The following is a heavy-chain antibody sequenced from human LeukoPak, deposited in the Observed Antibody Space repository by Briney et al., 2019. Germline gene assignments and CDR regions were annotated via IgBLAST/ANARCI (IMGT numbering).Heavy chain of an antibody. CDR2: ISYDGSNK. V-gene: IGHV3-30-3*01. J-gene: IGHJ4*02. CDR1: GFTFSSYA. CDR3: ARSYYYDSSHTVDY. Sequence: GSLRLSCAASGFTFSSYAMHWVRQAPGKGLEWVAVISYDGSNKYYADSVKGRFTISRDNSKNTLYLQMNSLRAEDTAVYYCARSYYYDSSHTVDYWGQGTLVTVSS. D-gene: IGHD3-22*01.